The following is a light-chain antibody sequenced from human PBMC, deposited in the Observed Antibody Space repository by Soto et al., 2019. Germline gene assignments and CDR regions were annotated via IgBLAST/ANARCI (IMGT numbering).Light chain of an antibody. V-gene: IGLV1-47*01. CDR3: AAWDDSLSGPV. J-gene: IGLJ2*01. CDR2: GNN. CDR1: SSNIGSNY. Sequence: QSVLTQLPSASGTPGQSVTISCSGSSSNIGSNYVYWYQQLPGTAPKLLIYGNNQRPSGVPDRFSGSKSGTSASLAISGLRSEDEADYYCAAWDDSLSGPVFGGGTKLTVL.